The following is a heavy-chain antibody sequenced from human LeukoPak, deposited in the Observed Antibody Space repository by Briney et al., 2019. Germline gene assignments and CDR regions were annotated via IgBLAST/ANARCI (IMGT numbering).Heavy chain of an antibody. CDR1: GDSLSTYY. CDR2: IYYSGST. Sequence: PSETLSLTCTVSGDSLSTYYWSWIRQPPGKGLEWIGYIYYSGSTNYNPSLKSRVTISVDTSKNQFSLKLSPVTAADTAVYYCARQGGSGSFGFDPWGQGTLVTVSS. V-gene: IGHV4-59*08. D-gene: IGHD3-10*01. J-gene: IGHJ5*02. CDR3: ARQGGSGSFGFDP.